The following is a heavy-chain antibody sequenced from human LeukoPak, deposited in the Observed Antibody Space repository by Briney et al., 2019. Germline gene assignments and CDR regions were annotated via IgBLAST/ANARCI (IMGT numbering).Heavy chain of an antibody. V-gene: IGHV3-9*01. CDR1: GFTFDDYA. J-gene: IGHJ4*02. CDR3: AKGGSAFIAVAVLDYFDY. Sequence: GGSLRLSCAASGFTFDDYAMHWVRQAPGKGLEWVSGISWNGGSIGYADSVKGRFTISRDNAKNSLYLQMNSLRAEDTALYYCAKGGSAFIAVAVLDYFDYWGQGTLVTVSS. CDR2: ISWNGGSI. D-gene: IGHD6-19*01.